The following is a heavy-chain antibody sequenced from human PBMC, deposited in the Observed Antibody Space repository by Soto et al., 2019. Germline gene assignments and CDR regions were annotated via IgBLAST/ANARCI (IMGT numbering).Heavy chain of an antibody. CDR2: ISSSGSTI. CDR3: ARDSADIVVVPAAHYYYYYMDV. CDR1: GFTFSDYY. V-gene: IGHV3-11*01. D-gene: IGHD2-2*01. J-gene: IGHJ6*03. Sequence: GGSLRLSCAASGFTFSDYYMSWIRQAPGKGLEWVSYISSSGSTIYYADSVKGRFTNSRDNAKNPLYLQMNSLRAEDTAVYYCARDSADIVVVPAAHYYYYYMDVWGKGTTVTVSS.